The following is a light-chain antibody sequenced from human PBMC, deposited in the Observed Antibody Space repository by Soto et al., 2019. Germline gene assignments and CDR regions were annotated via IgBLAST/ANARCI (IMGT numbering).Light chain of an antibody. CDR3: SSYAGSNILV. Sequence: QSALTQPPSASGSAGRSVTISCTGTSSDVGGYNYVSWYQQHPGKVPKLMIYEVTRRPSGVPDRFSGSKSGNTASLTVSGLQAEDEPDYYCSSYAGSNILVFGGGTKVTVL. CDR2: EVT. J-gene: IGLJ3*02. V-gene: IGLV2-8*01. CDR1: SSDVGGYNY.